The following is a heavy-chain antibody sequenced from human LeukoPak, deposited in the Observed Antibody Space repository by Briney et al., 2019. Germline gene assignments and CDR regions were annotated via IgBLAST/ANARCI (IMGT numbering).Heavy chain of an antibody. CDR2: IKQDGSDE. CDR3: ARLTGTTGFDY. Sequence: GGSLRLSCAASGFPFSSYWMSWVRQAPGKGLEWVANIKQDGSDEYYVDSVKGRFTISRDDAKNSLYLQLNSLRADDTAVYYCARLTGTTGFDYWGQGTLVTVSS. CDR1: GFPFSSYW. V-gene: IGHV3-7*01. D-gene: IGHD1-1*01. J-gene: IGHJ4*02.